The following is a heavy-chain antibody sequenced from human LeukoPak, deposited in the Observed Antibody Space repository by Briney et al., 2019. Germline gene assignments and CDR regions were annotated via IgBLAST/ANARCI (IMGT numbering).Heavy chain of an antibody. CDR2: ISHSGTPT. V-gene: IGHV3-48*01. Sequence: GGSLRLSCAASKFTFGAYSMNWVRQAPGKGLEWVSSISHSGTPTYYADSAKGRFTISRDIFKNTVYLQMNSLRAEDTAVYYCAREGATTAFDYWGQGTLVTVSS. CDR3: AREGATTAFDY. D-gene: IGHD1-26*01. CDR1: KFTFGAYS. J-gene: IGHJ4*02.